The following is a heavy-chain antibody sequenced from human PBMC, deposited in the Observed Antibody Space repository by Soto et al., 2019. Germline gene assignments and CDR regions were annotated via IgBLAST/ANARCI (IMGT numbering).Heavy chain of an antibody. V-gene: IGHV3-15*01. D-gene: IGHD2-21*02. Sequence: PGGSLRLSCAAFGLTFNNAWMTWVRRAPGKGLEWIGRIKNKADGGTTDYAAPVQGRFIISRDDSKNMLYLQMHSLKTEDTAVYYCATVGYCGGDWCYAYYYGMDVWGQGTTVTSP. J-gene: IGHJ6*02. CDR1: GLTFNNAW. CDR3: ATVGYCGGDWCYAYYYGMDV. CDR2: IKNKADGGTT.